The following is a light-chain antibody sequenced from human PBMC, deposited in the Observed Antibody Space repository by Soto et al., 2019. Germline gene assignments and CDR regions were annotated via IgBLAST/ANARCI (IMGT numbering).Light chain of an antibody. V-gene: IGKV3-11*01. Sequence: EIVLIPTPPTLAVSGEDRDIGSCRASQSVSSYLAWYQQKPGQAPRLLIYGASNRATGIPERFSGSGSGTDFTLTISCRQPEDFAVYYCQRRCNAPLTFGGGTKVDIK. CDR2: GAS. CDR1: QSVSSY. J-gene: IGKJ4*01. CDR3: QRRCNAPLT.